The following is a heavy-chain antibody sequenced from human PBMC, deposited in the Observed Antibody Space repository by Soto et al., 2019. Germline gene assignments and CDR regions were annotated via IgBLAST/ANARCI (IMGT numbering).Heavy chain of an antibody. Sequence: QVQLVESGGGVVQPGRSLRLSCAASGFTFSSYGMHWVRQAPGKGLEWVAVISYDGSNKYYADSVKGRFTISRDNSKNTLYLQMNSLRAEDTAVYYCATREPTVTTHSGHYWGQGTLVTVSS. J-gene: IGHJ4*02. CDR1: GFTFSSYG. CDR3: ATREPTVTTHSGHY. D-gene: IGHD4-17*01. V-gene: IGHV3-30*03. CDR2: ISYDGSNK.